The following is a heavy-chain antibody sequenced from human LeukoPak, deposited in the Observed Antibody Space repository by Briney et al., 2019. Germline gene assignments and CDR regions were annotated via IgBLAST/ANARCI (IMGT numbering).Heavy chain of an antibody. CDR2: IYTSGST. D-gene: IGHD3-9*01. J-gene: IGHJ4*02. CDR1: GGSISSGSYY. Sequence: SETLSLTXTVSGGSISSGSYYWSWIRQPAGKGLEWIGRIYTSGSTNYNPSLKSRVTISVDTSKNQFSLKLSSVTAADTAVYYCARGVILTGYYKLFDYWGQGTLVTVSS. CDR3: ARGVILTGYYKLFDY. V-gene: IGHV4-61*02.